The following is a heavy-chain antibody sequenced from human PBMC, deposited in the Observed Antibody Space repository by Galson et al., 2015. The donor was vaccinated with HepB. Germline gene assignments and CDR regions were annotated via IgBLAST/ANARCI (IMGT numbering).Heavy chain of an antibody. V-gene: IGHV1-24*01. D-gene: IGHD4-17*01. CDR1: GYTLTELS. CDR3: AVLNSRTNPSEHDYGDSGRQGVSNWFDP. J-gene: IGHJ5*02. CDR2: FDPEDGET. Sequence: SVKVSCKVSGYTLTELSMHWVRQAPGKGLEWMGGFDPEDGETIYAQKFQGRVTMTEDTSTDTAYMELSSLRSEDTAVYYCAVLNSRTNPSEHDYGDSGRQGVSNWFDPWGQGTLVTVSS.